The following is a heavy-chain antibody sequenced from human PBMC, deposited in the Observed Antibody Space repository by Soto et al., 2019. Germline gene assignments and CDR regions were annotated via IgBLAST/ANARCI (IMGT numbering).Heavy chain of an antibody. CDR2: ISYGGSNK. CDR3: AKXEYYYDSSGYYTEYFQH. Sequence: GGSLRLSCAASGFTFSSYGMHWVRQAPGKGLEWVAVISYGGSNKYYADSVKGRFAISRDNSKNTLYLQMNSLRAEDTAVYYCAKXEYYYDSSGYYTEYFQHWGQGTLVTVSS. CDR1: GFTFSSYG. J-gene: IGHJ1*01. V-gene: IGHV3-30*18. D-gene: IGHD3-22*01.